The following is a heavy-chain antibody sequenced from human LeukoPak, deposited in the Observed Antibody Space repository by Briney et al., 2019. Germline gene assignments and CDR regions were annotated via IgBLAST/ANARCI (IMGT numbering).Heavy chain of an antibody. J-gene: IGHJ4*02. D-gene: IGHD3-22*01. V-gene: IGHV3-30*18. Sequence: GGSLRLSCAASGFXFSSYGIHWVRQAPGKGREWVAVISSDGVNKYSADSVKGRFTISRDNSKNTLYLQMNSLRAEDTAVYYCAKGQNYYDGSGYYSTDYWGQGTPVTVSS. CDR1: GFXFSSYG. CDR3: AKGQNYYDGSGYYSTDY. CDR2: ISSDGVNK.